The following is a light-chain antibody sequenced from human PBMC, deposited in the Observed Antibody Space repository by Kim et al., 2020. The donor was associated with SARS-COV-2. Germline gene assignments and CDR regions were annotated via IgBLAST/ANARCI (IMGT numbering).Light chain of an antibody. V-gene: IGLV1-44*01. CDR2: SNN. CDR1: RSNIGSNT. J-gene: IGLJ1*01. CDR3: AAWDDSLNIYV. Sequence: QSALTQPPSASGTPGQRVTISCSGSRSNIGSNTVNWYQQVPGTAPKLLIYSNNQRPSGVPDRFSGSKSGTSASLAISGLQSEDEADYYCAAWDDSLNIYVFGSGTKVTVL.